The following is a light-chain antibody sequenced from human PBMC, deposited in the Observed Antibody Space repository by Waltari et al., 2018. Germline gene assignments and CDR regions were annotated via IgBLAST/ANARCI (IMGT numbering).Light chain of an antibody. CDR2: ANY. J-gene: IGLJ3*02. CDR1: SPNIGINT. Sequence: QSVLTQPPLASGTPGQRVTISCSGNSPNIGINTVTWYQQLQGTAPKVLIFANYHRPSGVPDRFSASKSDTSASLAISGLQSEDEADYFCATWDDSLNGRVFGGGTKLTVL. CDR3: ATWDDSLNGRV. V-gene: IGLV1-44*01.